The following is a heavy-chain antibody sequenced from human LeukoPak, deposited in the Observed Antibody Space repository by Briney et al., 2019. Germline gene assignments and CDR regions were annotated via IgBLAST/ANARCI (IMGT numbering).Heavy chain of an antibody. Sequence: PGGSLRLSCAASGFTFSRYWMQWVRQARRKGLGWASQIFSDASTTNYADSVKGRFTTSRDHAKNTLYLQMNSLSAEDTAVYYCVRDNYGVDYWGQGTLVTVSS. CDR2: IFSDASTT. J-gene: IGHJ4*02. V-gene: IGHV3-74*01. CDR3: VRDNYGVDY. CDR1: GFTFSRYW. D-gene: IGHD3-10*01.